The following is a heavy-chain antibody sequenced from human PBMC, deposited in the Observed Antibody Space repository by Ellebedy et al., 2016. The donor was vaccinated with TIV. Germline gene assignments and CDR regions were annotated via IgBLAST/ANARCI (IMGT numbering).Heavy chain of an antibody. CDR2: IWYDGSNK. D-gene: IGHD5-12*01. Sequence: GESLKISCAASGFTFSSYGMHWVRQAPGKGLEWVAVIWYDGSNKYYADSVKGRFTISRDNSKNTLYLQMNSLRAEDTAVYYCAKTGSYSGYAMAYYYYGMDVWGQGTTVTVSS. J-gene: IGHJ6*02. CDR3: AKTGSYSGYAMAYYYYGMDV. V-gene: IGHV3-33*06. CDR1: GFTFSSYG.